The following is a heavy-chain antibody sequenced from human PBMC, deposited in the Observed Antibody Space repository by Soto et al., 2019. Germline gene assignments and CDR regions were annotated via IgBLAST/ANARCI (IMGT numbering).Heavy chain of an antibody. V-gene: IGHV3-21*01. CDR2: ISSSSSYI. D-gene: IGHD2-15*01. CDR3: ATCSGGSCYSAFDI. Sequence: PGGSLRLSCAASGFTFSSYSMNWVRQAPGKGLEWVSSISSSSSYIYYADSVKGRFTISRDNAKNSLYLQMNSLRAEDTAVYYCATCSGGSCYSAFDIWGQGTMVTVSS. CDR1: GFTFSSYS. J-gene: IGHJ3*02.